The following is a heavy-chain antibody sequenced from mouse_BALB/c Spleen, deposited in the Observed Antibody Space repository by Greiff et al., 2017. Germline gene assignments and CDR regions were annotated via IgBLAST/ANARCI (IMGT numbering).Heavy chain of an antibody. CDR3: AREGGRHYYFDY. CDR1: GFTFSSYA. V-gene: IGHV5-9-4*01. D-gene: IGHD3-3*01. CDR2: ISSGGSYT. J-gene: IGHJ2*01. Sequence: EVQLVESGGGLVKPGGSLKLSCAASGFTFSSYAMSWVRQSPEKRLEWVAEISSGGSYTYYPDTVTGRFTISRDNAKNTLYLEMSSLRSEDTAMYYCAREGGRHYYFDYWGQGTTLTVSS.